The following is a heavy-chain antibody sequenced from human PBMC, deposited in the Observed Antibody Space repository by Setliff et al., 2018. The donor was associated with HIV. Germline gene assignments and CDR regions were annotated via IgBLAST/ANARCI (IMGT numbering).Heavy chain of an antibody. J-gene: IGHJ6*03. Sequence: PSETLSLTCTVSGGSISSSSYYWGWIRQPPGKGLEWIGSVYYSGSTYYNSSLKRRVTISVDTSKNQFSLKLRSVTAADTAVYYCARLIAAAGANHYYYYMDVWGKGTTVTVSS. CDR3: ARLIAAAGANHYYYYMDV. D-gene: IGHD6-13*01. CDR1: GGSISSSSYY. V-gene: IGHV4-39*01. CDR2: VYYSGST.